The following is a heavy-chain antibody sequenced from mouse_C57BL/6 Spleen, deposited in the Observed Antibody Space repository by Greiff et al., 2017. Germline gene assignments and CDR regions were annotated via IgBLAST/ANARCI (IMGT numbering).Heavy chain of an antibody. CDR2: IHPNSGST. J-gene: IGHJ2*01. Sequence: VQLQQPGAELVKPGASVKLSCKASGYTFTSYWMHWVKQTPGQGLEWIGMIHPNSGSTNYNEKFKSKVTLTVDKSTSTAYMQLSSLTSEDSAVYYCARSTAQGRGVDYWGQGTTLTVSS. D-gene: IGHD3-2*02. CDR1: GYTFTSYW. V-gene: IGHV1-64*01. CDR3: ARSTAQGRGVDY.